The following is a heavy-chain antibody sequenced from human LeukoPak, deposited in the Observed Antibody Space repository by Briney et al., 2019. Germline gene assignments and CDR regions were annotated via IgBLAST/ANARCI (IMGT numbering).Heavy chain of an antibody. J-gene: IGHJ6*03. CDR2: IYYSGST. D-gene: IGHD4-11*01. CDR3: ARATEYYYYYYMDV. CDR1: GGSISSYY. Sequence: SETLSLTCTVSGGSISSYYWSWLRQPPGKGLEWIGYIYYSGSTNYNPSLKSRVTISVDTSKNQFSLKLSSVTAADTAVYYCARATEYYYYYYMDVWGKGTTVTVSS. V-gene: IGHV4-59*01.